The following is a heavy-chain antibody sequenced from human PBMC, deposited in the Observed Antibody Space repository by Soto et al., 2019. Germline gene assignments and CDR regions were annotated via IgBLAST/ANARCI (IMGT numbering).Heavy chain of an antibody. D-gene: IGHD5-18*01. Sequence: PSETLSLTCAVYGGSFSGYYWSWIRQPPGKGLEWIGEINHSGSTNYNPSLKSRVTISVDTSKNQFSLKLSSVTAADTAVYYCATLYSYGLDYWGQGTLVTVSS. CDR3: ATLYSYGLDY. CDR2: INHSGST. CDR1: GGSFSGYY. V-gene: IGHV4-34*01. J-gene: IGHJ4*02.